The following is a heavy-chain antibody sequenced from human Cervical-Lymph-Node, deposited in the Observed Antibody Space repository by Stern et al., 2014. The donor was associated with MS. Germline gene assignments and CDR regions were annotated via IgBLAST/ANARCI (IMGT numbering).Heavy chain of an antibody. CDR3: ARDDDMATVTTLFDY. D-gene: IGHD4-17*01. J-gene: IGHJ4*02. Sequence: EVQLVESGGCLVKPGGSLRLSCAASGFSFSDYGMNWVRQAPGQGLEWVSSISSRSSYIFYADSVKGRFTVSRDNDKNSLYLQMTSLRAEDTAVYYCARDDDMATVTTLFDYWGQGTLVAVSS. CDR1: GFSFSDYG. V-gene: IGHV3-21*01. CDR2: ISSRSSYI.